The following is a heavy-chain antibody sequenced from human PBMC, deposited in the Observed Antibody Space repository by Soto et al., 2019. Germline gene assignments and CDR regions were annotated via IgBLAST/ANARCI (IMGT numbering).Heavy chain of an antibody. CDR1: GFTVTSNY. V-gene: IGHV3-53*01. D-gene: IGHD2-8*01. CDR3: AKKPPSTIQGWAFGMDV. CDR2: TFSGGST. Sequence: GGSLRLSCLASGFTVTSNYMIWVRQPPGKGLEWVSTTFSGGSTNYADSVKGRFTISRDNSKNTVYLQMNNLRVEDTAVYYCAKKPPSTIQGWAFGMDVWGQGTTVTVSS. J-gene: IGHJ6*02.